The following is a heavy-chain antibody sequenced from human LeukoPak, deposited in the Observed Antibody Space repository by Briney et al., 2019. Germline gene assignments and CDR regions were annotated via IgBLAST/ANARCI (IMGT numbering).Heavy chain of an antibody. CDR2: INSNGGDT. V-gene: IGHV1-2*06. Sequence: ASVKVSCQTSGYIFTDYYIHWVRQAPGQGPEWMGRINSNGGDTMYAQNFLDRVTMTRDTSVDTAYMELKRLTSDDTAVYYCARDLSSTAHWELDYWGQGTLVTVSS. CDR3: ARDLSSTAHWELDY. CDR1: GYIFTDYY. J-gene: IGHJ4*02. D-gene: IGHD1-26*01.